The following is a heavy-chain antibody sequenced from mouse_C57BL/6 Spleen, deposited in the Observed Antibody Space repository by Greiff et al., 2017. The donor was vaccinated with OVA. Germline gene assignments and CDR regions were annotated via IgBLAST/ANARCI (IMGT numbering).Heavy chain of an antibody. J-gene: IGHJ1*03. Sequence: DVKLQESGPGLVKPSQSLSLTCSVTGYSITSGYYWNWIRQFPGNKLEWMGYISYDGSNNYNPSLKNRISITRDTSKNQFFLKLNSVTTEDTATYYCARDLEFITTVVAPYWYFDVWGTGTTVTVSS. CDR2: ISYDGSN. D-gene: IGHD1-1*01. CDR1: GYSITSGYY. CDR3: ARDLEFITTVVAPYWYFDV. V-gene: IGHV3-6*01.